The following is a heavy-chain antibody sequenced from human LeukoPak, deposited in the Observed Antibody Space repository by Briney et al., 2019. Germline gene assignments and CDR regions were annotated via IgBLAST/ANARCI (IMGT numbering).Heavy chain of an antibody. V-gene: IGHV3-23*01. D-gene: IGHD3-10*01. CDR1: GFTFSSYG. CDR2: ISGSGGST. CDR3: AKHLGDGSGSYYRPVHEYYMDV. J-gene: IGHJ6*03. Sequence: SGGTLRLSCAASGFTFSSYGMSWVRQAPGKGLEWVSAISGSGGSTYYADSVKGRFTISRDNSKNTLYLQMNSLRAEDTAVYYCAKHLGDGSGSYYRPVHEYYMDVWGKGTTVTVSS.